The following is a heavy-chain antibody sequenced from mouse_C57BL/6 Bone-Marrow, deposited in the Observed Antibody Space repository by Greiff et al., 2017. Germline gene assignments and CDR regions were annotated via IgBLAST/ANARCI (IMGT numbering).Heavy chain of an antibody. Sequence: VKLMESGPELVKPGASVKISCKASGYAFSSSWMNWVKQRPGKGLEWIGRIYPGDGDTNYNGKFKGKATLTADKSSSTAYMQLSSLTSEDSAVYFCARIEKGNLDYWGQGTTLTVSS. D-gene: IGHD2-1*01. CDR2: IYPGDGDT. V-gene: IGHV1-82*01. CDR3: ARIEKGNLDY. J-gene: IGHJ2*01. CDR1: GYAFSSSW.